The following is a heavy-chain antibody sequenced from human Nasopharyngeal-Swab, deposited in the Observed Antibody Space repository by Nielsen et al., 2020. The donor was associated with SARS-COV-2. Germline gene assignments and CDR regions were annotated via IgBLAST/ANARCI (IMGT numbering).Heavy chain of an antibody. D-gene: IGHD5-24*01. CDR3: ARRAARDGYNYEVDP. V-gene: IGHV5-51*01. CDR1: GYSFVNHW. CDR2: VYPGNSEV. Sequence: GESLQISCMASGYSFVNHWIGWGRQKPGKGLEWLGMVYPGNSEVAYSPSFQGQVTISADKSMNTAYLQWRNLRASDTAMYFCARRAARDGYNYEVDPWGQGTLVTVSS. J-gene: IGHJ5*02.